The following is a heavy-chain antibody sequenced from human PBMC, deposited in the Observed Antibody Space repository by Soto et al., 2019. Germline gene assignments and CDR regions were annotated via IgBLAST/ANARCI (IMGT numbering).Heavy chain of an antibody. V-gene: IGHV3-33*01. J-gene: IGHJ4*02. Sequence: PGGSLRLSCAASGFTFSSYGMHWVRQAPGKGLKWVAVIWYEGSNKYYTDTVKGRFTIPRDNSRNTLSLQMNSLRAEDTAVYFCARDSGHSTGDYELDYWGQGT. D-gene: IGHD3-9*01. CDR3: ARDSGHSTGDYELDY. CDR2: IWYEGSNK. CDR1: GFTFSSYG.